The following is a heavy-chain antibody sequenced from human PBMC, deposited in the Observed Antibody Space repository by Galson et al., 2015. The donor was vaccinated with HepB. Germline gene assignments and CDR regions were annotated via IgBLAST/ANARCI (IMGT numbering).Heavy chain of an antibody. J-gene: IGHJ3*02. D-gene: IGHD3-3*01. CDR2: ISDDGSHK. V-gene: IGHV3-30*18. CDR3: VKSSYDFWSGRYDLDI. Sequence: LRLSCAASGFTFSSYGMDWVRQAPGKGLEWVAVISDDGSHKYYQDSVKGRFTISRDNSKNTLYLQMNSLRVEDTAVYYCVKSSYDFWSGRYDLDIWGQGTMVTVSS. CDR1: GFTFSSYG.